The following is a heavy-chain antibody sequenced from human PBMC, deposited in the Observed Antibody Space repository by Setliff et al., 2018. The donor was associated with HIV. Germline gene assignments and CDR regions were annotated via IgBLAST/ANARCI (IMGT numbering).Heavy chain of an antibody. CDR3: ARHSPSDY. CDR2: INTSGTT. J-gene: IGHJ4*02. Sequence: PSETLSLTCTVSGGSISSYYWSWIRQPPGKGLEWIGYINTSGTTNYNPSLKSRVTISVDTSKNQFSLKLSSVTAADTAVYYCARHSPSDYWGQGTLVTVSS. CDR1: GGSISSYY. V-gene: IGHV4-4*09.